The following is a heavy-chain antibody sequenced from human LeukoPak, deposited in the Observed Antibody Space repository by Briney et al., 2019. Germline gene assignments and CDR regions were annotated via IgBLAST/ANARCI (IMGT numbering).Heavy chain of an antibody. CDR2: ISSSGDTI. J-gene: IGHJ4*02. CDR3: AKDYSSSWFKGPYFDY. D-gene: IGHD6-13*01. CDR1: GFTFSDYY. Sequence: GGSLRLSCAASGFTFSDYYMSWIRQAPGKGLEWISYISSSGDTIFYADSVKGRFTISRDNAKNSLYLQMNSLRAEDTAVYYCAKDYSSSWFKGPYFDYWGQGTLVTVSS. V-gene: IGHV3-11*04.